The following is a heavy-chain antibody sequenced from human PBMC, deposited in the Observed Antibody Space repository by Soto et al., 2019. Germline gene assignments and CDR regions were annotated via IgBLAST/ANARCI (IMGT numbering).Heavy chain of an antibody. CDR3: SKDSIVADTRAFAFDI. V-gene: IGHV3-23*01. CDR2: ISGSGVTI. J-gene: IGHJ3*02. D-gene: IGHD1-26*01. CDR1: GFTFSTYV. Sequence: EVQLLESGGGLVQPGGSLRLSCAASGFTFSTYVMTWVRQAPGKGLEWVSAISGSGVTIYYADSVKGRFTISRDNSKKLLYQKLISLRVQDTPVYYCSKDSIVADTRAFAFDIGGQATMVTVSS.